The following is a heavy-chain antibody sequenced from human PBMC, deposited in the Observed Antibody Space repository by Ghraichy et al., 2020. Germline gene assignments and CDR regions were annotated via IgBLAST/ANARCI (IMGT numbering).Heavy chain of an antibody. D-gene: IGHD3-10*01. CDR1: GVISNTFA. J-gene: IGHJ3*01. CDR2: ISGSGENT. V-gene: IGHV3-23*01. Sequence: SCAASGVISNTFAMTWVRQAPGQGLEWISTISGSGENTYYADSVKGRFVISRDNFKNTVYLEMNRLRDEDTAIYYCAKDPQGDLLYFAESEDAFDVWGQGTMVTVSS. CDR3: AKDPQGDLLYFAESEDAFDV.